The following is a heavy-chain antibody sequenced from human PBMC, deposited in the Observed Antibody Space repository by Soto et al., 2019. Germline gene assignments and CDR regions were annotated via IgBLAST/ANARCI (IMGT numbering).Heavy chain of an antibody. D-gene: IGHD6-19*01. Sequence: GGSLRVSGAASGFTFSSYAMTWVRQAPGKGLEWVSSISGSGADTYYTDYVRGRLTISRGISKRMLHLQMNSLSTEDTALYHCAKVSGPYTSGPYDHWGQGTLVTVSS. J-gene: IGHJ5*02. V-gene: IGHV3-23*01. CDR1: GFTFSSYA. CDR2: ISGSGADT. CDR3: AKVSGPYTSGPYDH.